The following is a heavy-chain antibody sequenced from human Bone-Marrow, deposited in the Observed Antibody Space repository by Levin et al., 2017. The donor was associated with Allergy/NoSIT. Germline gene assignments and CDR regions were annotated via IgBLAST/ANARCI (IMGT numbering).Heavy chain of an antibody. V-gene: IGHV3-7*01. CDR3: ARVVYSSSPHPHWYFDL. CDR1: EFTFSWFW. CDR2: IKPDGSEK. D-gene: IGHD6-6*01. Sequence: GGSLRLSCAAYEFTFSWFWMSWVRQAPGKGLEWVANIKPDGSEKYYVDSVKGRFTISRDNAKNSLFLQMNSLRAEDTAVYHCARVVYSSSPHPHWYFDLWGRGTLVTVSS. J-gene: IGHJ2*01.